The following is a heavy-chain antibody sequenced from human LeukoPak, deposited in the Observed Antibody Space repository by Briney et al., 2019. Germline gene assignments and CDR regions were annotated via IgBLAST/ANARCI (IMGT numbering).Heavy chain of an antibody. CDR1: GFTFSSYA. CDR2: ISGSGGST. V-gene: IGHV3-23*01. D-gene: IGHD6-19*01. Sequence: GGSLRLSCAASGFTFSSYAMSWVRQAPGKGLEWVSAISGSGGSTYYADSVKGRFTISRDNSKSTLYLQMNSLRAEDTAVYYCAKFKARCSSGWTDFDYWGQGTLVTVSS. J-gene: IGHJ4*02. CDR3: AKFKARCSSGWTDFDY.